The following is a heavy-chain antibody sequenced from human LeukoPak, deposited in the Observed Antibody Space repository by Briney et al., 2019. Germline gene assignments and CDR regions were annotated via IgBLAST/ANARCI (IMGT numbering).Heavy chain of an antibody. D-gene: IGHD4-11*01. CDR3: ARDFWVTTVSTPDY. Sequence: ASVKVSCKASGYIFTAYYMHWVRQAPGQGLEWMGIINPRGGSTSYAQKFQGRVTMTRDTSTSTVYVELSSLRSEDTAVYYCARDFWVTTVSTPDYWGQGTLVTVSS. CDR2: INPRGGST. J-gene: IGHJ4*02. CDR1: GYIFTAYY. V-gene: IGHV1-46*01.